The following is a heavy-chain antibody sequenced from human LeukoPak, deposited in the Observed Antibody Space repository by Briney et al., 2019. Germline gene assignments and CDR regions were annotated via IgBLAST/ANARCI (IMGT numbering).Heavy chain of an antibody. CDR2: IIPIFGTA. CDR3: ARDPSSGWFDY. V-gene: IGHV1-69*05. J-gene: IGHJ4*02. CDR1: GGTFSSYA. Sequence: SVKVSCKASGGTFSSYAISWVRQAPGQGLEWMGRIIPIFGTANYAQSFQGRVTITTDKSTSTAYMELSSLRSEDTAVYYCARDPSSGWFDYWGQGTLVTVSS. D-gene: IGHD6-19*01.